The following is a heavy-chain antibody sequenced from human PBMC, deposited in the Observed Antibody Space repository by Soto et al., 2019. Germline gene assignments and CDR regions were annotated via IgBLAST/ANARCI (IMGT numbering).Heavy chain of an antibody. CDR1: GGSISSGGYY. CDR3: ARATGAPPYYYYYMDV. CDR2: IYYSGST. J-gene: IGHJ6*03. V-gene: IGHV4-31*03. Sequence: SETLSLTCTVSGGSISSGGYYWSWIRQHPGKGLEWIGYIYYSGSTYYNPSLKSRVTISVDTSKNQFSLKLSSVTAADTAVYYCARATGAPPYYYYYMDVWGKGTTVTVSS.